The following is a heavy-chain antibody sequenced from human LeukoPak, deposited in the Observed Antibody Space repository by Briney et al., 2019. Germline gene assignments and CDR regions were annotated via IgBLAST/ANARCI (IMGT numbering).Heavy chain of an antibody. J-gene: IGHJ5*02. CDR1: GFVFSNYA. D-gene: IGHD5-12*01. Sequence: PGGSLRLSCATAGFVFSNYAMNWVRQAPGKVPEYVSAITGDGSTPYYANSVKGRFTISRDNSKNTLYLQMGSRRSEDMAVYYCARVGFSGYDSWGQGTLVTVSS. CDR2: ITGDGSTP. CDR3: ARVGFSGYDS. V-gene: IGHV3-64*01.